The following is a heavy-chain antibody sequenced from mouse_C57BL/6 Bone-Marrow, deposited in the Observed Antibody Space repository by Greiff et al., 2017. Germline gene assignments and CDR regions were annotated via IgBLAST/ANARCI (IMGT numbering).Heavy chain of an antibody. Sequence: EVQLLQSGAGLVRPGASVKLSCTASGFNIKDDYMHWVQQTPEQGLEWIGWIDPENGDNEYASKFQGKATITADTSSNTAYLQLSSLTSEDTAVDIYTTSYYGSDFDYWGQGTTLTVSS. J-gene: IGHJ2*01. CDR3: TTSYYGSDFDY. CDR1: GFNIKDDY. D-gene: IGHD1-1*01. CDR2: IDPENGDN. V-gene: IGHV14-4*01.